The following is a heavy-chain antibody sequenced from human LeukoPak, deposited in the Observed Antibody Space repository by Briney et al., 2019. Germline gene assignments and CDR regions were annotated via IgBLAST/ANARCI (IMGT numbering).Heavy chain of an antibody. CDR2: IYYSGST. D-gene: IGHD2-21*02. Sequence: SQTLSLTCTVSGGSISSGDYYWSWIRQPPGKGLEWIGYIYYSGSTYYNPSLKGRVTISVDTSKNQFSLKLSSVTAADTAVYYCARWALGRDLIAYCGGDCQYYFDYWGQGTLVTVSS. V-gene: IGHV4-30-4*01. J-gene: IGHJ4*02. CDR3: ARWALGRDLIAYCGGDCQYYFDY. CDR1: GGSISSGDYY.